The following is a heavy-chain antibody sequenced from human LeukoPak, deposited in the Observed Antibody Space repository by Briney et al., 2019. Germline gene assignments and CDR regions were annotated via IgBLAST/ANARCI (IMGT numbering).Heavy chain of an antibody. J-gene: IGHJ4*02. Sequence: GGSLRLYCAASGFPFSIYTMNWVRQAPGKGLEWVSYISGTSSLISYADSVKGRFSISRDNAKNSLFLQMNSLRDEDTAVYYCASWRGSGNYYFDSWGQGILVTVSS. V-gene: IGHV3-48*02. D-gene: IGHD3-10*01. CDR2: ISGTSSLI. CDR3: ASWRGSGNYYFDS. CDR1: GFPFSIYT.